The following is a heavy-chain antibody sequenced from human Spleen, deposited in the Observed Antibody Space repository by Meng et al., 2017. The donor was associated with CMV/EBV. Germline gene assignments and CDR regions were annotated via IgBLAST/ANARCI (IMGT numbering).Heavy chain of an antibody. CDR3: VRLGASSTYFDY. CDR1: GYTFTSYW. D-gene: IGHD2-2*01. J-gene: IGHJ4*02. Sequence: GGSLRLSCKGSGYTFTSYWIGWVRQMPGKGLEWMGIIYPGDSDTRYSPSCQGQVTISVDESISSAYLQWGRLRASDTAMYYCVRLGASSTYFDYWGQGTLVTVSS. CDR2: IYPGDSDT. V-gene: IGHV5-51*01.